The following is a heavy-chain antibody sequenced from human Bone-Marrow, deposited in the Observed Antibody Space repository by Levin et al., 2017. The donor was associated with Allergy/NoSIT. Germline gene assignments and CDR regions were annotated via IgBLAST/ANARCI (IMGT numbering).Heavy chain of an antibody. CDR3: ARSGIYGYFQY. CDR1: GFTFRSHS. D-gene: IGHD1-26*01. J-gene: IGHJ1*01. Sequence: GGSLRLSCAASGFTFRSHSMNWVRQAPGKGLEWVSSISSSSSYIYYADSLKGRFTISRDNAKNSLYLQMNSLRAEDTDVYCCARSGIYGYFQYWGQGTLVTVSS. V-gene: IGHV3-21*01. CDR2: ISSSSSYI.